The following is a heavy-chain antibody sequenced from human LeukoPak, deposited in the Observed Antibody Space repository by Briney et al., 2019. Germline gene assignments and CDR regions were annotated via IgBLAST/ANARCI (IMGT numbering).Heavy chain of an antibody. CDR1: GGSISSYY. Sequence: SETLSLTCTVSGGSISSYYWSWIRQPPGKGLEWIGCIYYSGSTNYNPSLKSRVTISVDTSKNQFSLKLSSVTAADTAVYYCARRGVSTYYYDSSGYYYAFDIWGQGTMVTVSS. CDR3: ARRGVSTYYYDSSGYYYAFDI. CDR2: IYYSGST. D-gene: IGHD3-22*01. J-gene: IGHJ3*02. V-gene: IGHV4-59*08.